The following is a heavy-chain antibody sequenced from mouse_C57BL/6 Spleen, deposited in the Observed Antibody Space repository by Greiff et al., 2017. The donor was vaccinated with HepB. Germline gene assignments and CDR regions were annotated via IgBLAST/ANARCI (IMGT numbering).Heavy chain of an antibody. CDR3: VRHHQLVAMCC. CDR1: GFSFNTYA. CDR2: IRSKSNNYAT. D-gene: IGHD6-2*01. V-gene: IGHV10-1*01. Sequence: EVQLMESGGGLVQPKGSLKLSCAASGFSFNTYAMNWVRQAPGKGLEWVARIRSKSNNYATYYADSVKDRFTISRDDSEIMLYLQMNNLKTEDTAMYYCVRHHQLVAMCCWGEGTSVSVSS. J-gene: IGHJ4*01.